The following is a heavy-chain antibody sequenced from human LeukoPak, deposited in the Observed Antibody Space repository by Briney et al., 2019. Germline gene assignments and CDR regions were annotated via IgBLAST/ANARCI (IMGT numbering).Heavy chain of an antibody. CDR2: ISTDASST. CDR1: GFTFSSYW. V-gene: IGHV3-74*01. Sequence: GGSLRLSCAASGFTFSSYWMHWVRQAPGKGLVWVSRISTDASSTTYADSVKGRFTISRDNSKNTLYLQMNSLRVEDTAVYYCASRYSSGWYDYWGQGTLVTVSS. D-gene: IGHD6-19*01. CDR3: ASRYSSGWYDY. J-gene: IGHJ4*02.